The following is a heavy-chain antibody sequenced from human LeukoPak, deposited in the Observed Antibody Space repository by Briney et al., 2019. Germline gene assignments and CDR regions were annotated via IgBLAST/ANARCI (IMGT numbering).Heavy chain of an antibody. D-gene: IGHD6-13*01. J-gene: IGHJ3*02. Sequence: PSETLSLTCTVSGGSISSSTYYWGWIRQPPGKGLEWIGSIYYSGSTYYNPSLKSRVTISVDTSKNQFSLKLSSVTAADTAVYYCAPRSSWYNAFDTWGQGTMVTVS. CDR3: APRSSWYNAFDT. CDR2: IYYSGST. CDR1: GGSISSSTYY. V-gene: IGHV4-39*01.